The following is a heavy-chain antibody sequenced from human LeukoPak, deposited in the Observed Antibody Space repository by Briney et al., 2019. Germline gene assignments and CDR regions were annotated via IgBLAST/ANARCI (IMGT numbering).Heavy chain of an antibody. D-gene: IGHD6-19*01. CDR3: ARDGSSGWYDY. V-gene: IGHV4-34*01. J-gene: IGHJ4*02. CDR2: INHSGST. CDR1: GGSFSGYY. Sequence: SETVSLTCAVYGGSFSGYYWSWIRQPPGKGLEWVGEINHSGSTNYNPSLKSRVTISVDTSKNQFSLKLSSVTAADTAVYYCARDGSSGWYDYWGQGTLVTVSS.